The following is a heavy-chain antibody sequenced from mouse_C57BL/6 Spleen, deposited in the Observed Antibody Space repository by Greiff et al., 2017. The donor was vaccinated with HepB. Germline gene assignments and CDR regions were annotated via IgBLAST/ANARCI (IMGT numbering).Heavy chain of an antibody. D-gene: IGHD1-1*01. CDR1: GYSFTGYY. V-gene: IGHV1-42*01. CDR3: ARSPLLRSCDY. J-gene: IGHJ2*01. Sequence: EVQLQQSGPELVKPGASVKISCKASGYSFTGYYMNWVKQSPEKSLEWIGEINPSTGGTTYNQKFKAKATLTVDKSSSTAYMQLKSLTSEDSAVYYCARSPLLRSCDYWGQGTTLTVSS. CDR2: INPSTGGT.